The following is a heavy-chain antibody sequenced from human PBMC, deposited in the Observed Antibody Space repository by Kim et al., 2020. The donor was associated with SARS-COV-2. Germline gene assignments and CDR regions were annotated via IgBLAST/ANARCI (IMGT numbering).Heavy chain of an antibody. Sequence: SRVTISVDTSKNQFSLKLSSVTAADTAVYYCARHYGGIIGYFDWLSWFDPWGQGTLVTVSS. V-gene: IGHV4-39*01. J-gene: IGHJ5*02. CDR3: ARHYGGIIGYFDWLSWFDP. D-gene: IGHD3-9*01.